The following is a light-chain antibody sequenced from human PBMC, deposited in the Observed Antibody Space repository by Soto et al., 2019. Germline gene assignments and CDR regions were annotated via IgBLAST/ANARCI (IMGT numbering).Light chain of an antibody. Sequence: EIVMTQSPATLSVSPGERATLSCRASQSVSSDLAWYHQKPGQAPRLLVYDASNRATGIPTRFSGSGSGTDFTLTISNLEPEDFAVYYCQQHISWPLTFGGGTKVDIK. CDR1: QSVSSD. CDR3: QQHISWPLT. V-gene: IGKV3-11*01. CDR2: DAS. J-gene: IGKJ4*01.